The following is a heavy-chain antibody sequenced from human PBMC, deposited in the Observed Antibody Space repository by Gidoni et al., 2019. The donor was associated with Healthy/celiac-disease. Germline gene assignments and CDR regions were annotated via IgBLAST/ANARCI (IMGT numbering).Heavy chain of an antibody. V-gene: IGHV5-10-1*01. CDR3: ARRQTIAAAGTNWFDP. Sequence: EVQLVQSGAEVKKPGESLRISCKVSGYSFTSYWISWVRQMTGKGLEWMGRIDPSDSYTHYSPSFQGHVTISADKSISTAYMQWSSLKASDTAMYYCARRQTIAAAGTNWFDPWGQGTLVTVSS. D-gene: IGHD6-13*01. J-gene: IGHJ5*02. CDR2: IDPSDSYT. CDR1: GYSFTSYW.